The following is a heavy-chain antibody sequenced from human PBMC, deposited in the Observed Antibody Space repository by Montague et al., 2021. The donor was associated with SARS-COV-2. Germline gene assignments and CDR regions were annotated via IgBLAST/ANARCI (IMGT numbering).Heavy chain of an antibody. CDR2: IYPDGST. Sequence: FLRLSCAASGFIVSNKYMSWVRQAAGKGLDWVSIIYPDGSTYYSDSLKGRFTISRDNSKNTLYLQMNDLEPEDTAVYYCATSGVPNLGNSWGQGTLVTVSS. CDR1: GFIVSNKY. D-gene: IGHD1-1*01. J-gene: IGHJ4*02. V-gene: IGHV3-53*01. CDR3: ATSGVPNLGNS.